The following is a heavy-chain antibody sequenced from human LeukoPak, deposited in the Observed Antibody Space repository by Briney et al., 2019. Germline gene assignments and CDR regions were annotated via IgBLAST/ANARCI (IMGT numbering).Heavy chain of an antibody. Sequence: ASVKVSCKASGYTFTSYGISWVRQAPGQGLEWMGWISAYNGNTNYAQKLQGRVTMTTDTSTSTAYMELRSLRSDDTAVYYCALGYCSGGSCYRHSNWFDPWGQGTLVTVSS. V-gene: IGHV1-18*01. D-gene: IGHD2-15*01. CDR1: GYTFTSYG. CDR3: ALGYCSGGSCYRHSNWFDP. J-gene: IGHJ5*02. CDR2: ISAYNGNT.